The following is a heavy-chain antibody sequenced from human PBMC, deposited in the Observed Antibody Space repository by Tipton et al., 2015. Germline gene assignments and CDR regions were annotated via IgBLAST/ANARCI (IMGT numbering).Heavy chain of an antibody. J-gene: IGHJ6*02. CDR2: ISHSGNT. CDR1: GGSVSSGTYY. Sequence: TLSLTCTVSGGSVSSGTYYWSWIRQPPGKGLEWIGSISHSGNTYYNPSLKSRVTMSRDTSKNQFSLKLTSVTAADTAVYYCASRGAGTSHYAMDVWGQGTTVTVSS. D-gene: IGHD6-19*01. CDR3: ASRGAGTSHYAMDV. V-gene: IGHV4-39*07.